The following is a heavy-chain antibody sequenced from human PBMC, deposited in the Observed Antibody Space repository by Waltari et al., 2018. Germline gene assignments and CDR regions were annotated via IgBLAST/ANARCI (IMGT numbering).Heavy chain of an antibody. V-gene: IGHV4-59*11. Sequence: QVQLQESGPGLVKPSETLSLTCTVSGGSISSHYWSWIRQPPGTRLRWIGYIYYSGSTNYNPSHKSRVTISVDTSKNQFSLKLSSVTAADTAVYYCARDSSRMATITTDASDIWGQGTMVTVSS. D-gene: IGHD5-12*01. CDR3: ARDSSRMATITTDASDI. CDR1: GGSISSHY. CDR2: IYYSGST. J-gene: IGHJ3*02.